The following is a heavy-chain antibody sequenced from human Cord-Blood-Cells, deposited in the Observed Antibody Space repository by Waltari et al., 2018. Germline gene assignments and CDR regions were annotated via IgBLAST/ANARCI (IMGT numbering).Heavy chain of an antibody. CDR3: ARGHYDFWSGYFDY. CDR2: ISSSSSTI. D-gene: IGHD3-3*01. J-gene: IGHJ4*02. CDR1: GFTFSSYS. V-gene: IGHV3-48*02. Sequence: EVQLVESGGGLVQPGGSLRLSCAASGFTFSSYSMNWVRQAPGKGLEWVSYISSSSSTIYYADSVKGRFTISRDNAKNSLYLQMNSLRDEDTAVYYCARGHYDFWSGYFDYWGQGTLVTVSS.